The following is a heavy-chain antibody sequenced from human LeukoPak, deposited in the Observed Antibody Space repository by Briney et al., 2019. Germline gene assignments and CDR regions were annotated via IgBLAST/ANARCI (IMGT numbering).Heavy chain of an antibody. J-gene: IGHJ4*02. CDR2: IDPNSGGT. V-gene: IGHV1-2*02. CDR3: ARDRATTVTTYWSY. D-gene: IGHD4-17*01. Sequence: GASVKVSCKASGYTFTGYYMHWVRQAPGQGLEWMGWIDPNSGGTNYAQKFQGRVTMTRDTSISTAYMELSRLRSDDTAVYYCARDRATTVTTYWSYWGQGTLVTVSS. CDR1: GYTFTGYY.